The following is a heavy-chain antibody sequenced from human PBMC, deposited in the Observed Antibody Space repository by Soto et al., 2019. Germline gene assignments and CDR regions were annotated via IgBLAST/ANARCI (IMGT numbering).Heavy chain of an antibody. V-gene: IGHV3-74*01. CDR3: ARAPSTLARGAFDI. J-gene: IGHJ3*02. D-gene: IGHD3-10*01. CDR2: INTDGSGT. Sequence: GGSLRLSCAASGFTFSSYWMHWVRQDPGQGLVWVSRINTDGSGTNYADSVKGRFTISRDNAKNTLHLQMNSLRAEDTAVYYCARAPSTLARGAFDIWGQGTMVTVS. CDR1: GFTFSSYW.